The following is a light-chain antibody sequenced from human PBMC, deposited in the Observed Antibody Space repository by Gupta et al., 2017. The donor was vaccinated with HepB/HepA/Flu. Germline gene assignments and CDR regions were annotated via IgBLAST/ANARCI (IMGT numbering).Light chain of an antibody. V-gene: IGLV1-44*01. Sequence: QSVLTQPPSASGTPGPRVTLSCSGSSSNIGSNTVNWYQQLPGTAPKLLIYSNNQRPSGVPDRFSGSKSGTSASLAISGLQSEDEADYYCAAWHDSLNGRVFGGGTKLTVL. CDR1: SSNIGSNT. CDR2: SNN. J-gene: IGLJ3*02. CDR3: AAWHDSLNGRV.